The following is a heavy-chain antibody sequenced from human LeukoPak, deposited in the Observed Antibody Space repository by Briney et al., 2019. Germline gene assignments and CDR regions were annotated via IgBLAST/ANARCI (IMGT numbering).Heavy chain of an antibody. Sequence: GASVKVSCKASGYTFTSYYMHWVRQAPGQGLEWMGKINPSGGSTSYAEKFQGRVTMTRVTSTSTVYMELSSLRSEDTAVYYCTRHITMVLVARFICLDYWGQGTLVTVSS. CDR1: GYTFTSYY. V-gene: IGHV1-46*03. J-gene: IGHJ4*02. CDR3: TRHITMVLVARFICLDY. CDR2: INPSGGST. D-gene: IGHD3-10*01.